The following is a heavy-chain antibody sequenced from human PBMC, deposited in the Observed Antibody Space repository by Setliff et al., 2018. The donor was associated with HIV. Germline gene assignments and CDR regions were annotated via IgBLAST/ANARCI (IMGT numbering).Heavy chain of an antibody. V-gene: IGHV1-3*01. CDR1: GYTFSTYS. CDR3: ARPDSRWYARGRDPLYGMDV. J-gene: IGHJ6*02. Sequence: ASVKVSCKASGYTFSTYSIHWVRQAPGQRLEWMGWINPGSGNTQYSQKLQGRITITRDSSASTVYLELSSLRFEGTAVYYCARPDSRWYARGRDPLYGMDVWGQGTTVTVSS. D-gene: IGHD6-13*01. CDR2: INPGSGNT.